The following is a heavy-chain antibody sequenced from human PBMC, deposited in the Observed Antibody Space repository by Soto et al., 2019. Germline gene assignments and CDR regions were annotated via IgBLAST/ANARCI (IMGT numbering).Heavy chain of an antibody. CDR2: IWYDGTKK. V-gene: IGHV3-33*01. J-gene: IGHJ5*02. CDR1: GFSLRTYG. Sequence: QVQLVESGGGVVQSGRSLTLSCAASGFSLRTYGMQWLRRAPGKGLEWGAFIWYDGTKKFYANSVKGRSTISKDNSNNILYLQMSGLRAEDTAVYYCARDVVTAVAGSVNWFDPWGQGTLVTVSS. CDR3: ARDVVTAVAGSVNWFDP. D-gene: IGHD6-19*01.